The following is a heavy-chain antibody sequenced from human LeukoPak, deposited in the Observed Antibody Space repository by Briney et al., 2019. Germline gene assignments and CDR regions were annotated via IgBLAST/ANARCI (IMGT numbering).Heavy chain of an antibody. CDR3: VRDGGVSGYDLLDY. Sequence: GGSLRLSCAASGFTFSRHWMSWVRQAPGKGLEWVAHINQDGSKEYYMDSVKARFTISRDNAKNSLSLQMNSLRAEDTAVYYCVRDGGVSGYDLLDYWGQGTLVTVSS. V-gene: IGHV3-7*01. D-gene: IGHD5-12*01. J-gene: IGHJ4*02. CDR1: GFTFSRHW. CDR2: INQDGSKE.